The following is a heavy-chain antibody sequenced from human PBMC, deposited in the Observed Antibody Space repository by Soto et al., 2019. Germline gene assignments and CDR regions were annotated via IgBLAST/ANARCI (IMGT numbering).Heavy chain of an antibody. Sequence: SETLSLTCAVSGYSISSGYYWGWIRQPPGKGLEWIGTINHSGSTYYNPSLKSRVTISVETSKNQFSLKLSSVTAADTAVYYCARVDMGATMGWGQGTLVTAPQ. D-gene: IGHD5-12*01. V-gene: IGHV4-38-2*01. J-gene: IGHJ4*02. CDR3: ARVDMGATMG. CDR2: INHSGST. CDR1: GYSISSGYY.